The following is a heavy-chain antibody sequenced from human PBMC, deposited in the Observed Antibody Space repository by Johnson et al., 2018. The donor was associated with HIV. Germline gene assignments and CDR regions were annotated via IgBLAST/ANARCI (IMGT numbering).Heavy chain of an antibody. D-gene: IGHD3-10*01. CDR1: GFTFSSYA. V-gene: IGHV3-23*04. CDR3: AKWWFRELLPNAFDL. Sequence: VLLVESGGGLVQPGGSLRLSCAASGFTFSSYAMSWVRQAPGKGLEWVSGIGTGGDTHYPDSVKGRFTISRDNYKNTLYLQMNSLRAEDTAVYYCAKWWFRELLPNAFDLWGQGTMVTVSS. J-gene: IGHJ3*01. CDR2: IGTGGDT.